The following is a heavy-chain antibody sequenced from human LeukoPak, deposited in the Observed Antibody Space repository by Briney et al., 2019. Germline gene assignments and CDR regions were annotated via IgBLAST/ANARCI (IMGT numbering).Heavy chain of an antibody. Sequence: GGSLRLSCAASGFTFSSYFMSWVRQAPGKGLEWVSTVTTGGTTCYADSVKGLFTISRDDSKNTLYLQMNSLRAEDTAVYYCAKYVSGTYYRGLDYWGQGTLVTVSS. J-gene: IGHJ4*02. CDR3: AKYVSGTYYRGLDY. CDR2: VTTGGTT. V-gene: IGHV3-23*01. D-gene: IGHD3-10*01. CDR1: GFTFSSYF.